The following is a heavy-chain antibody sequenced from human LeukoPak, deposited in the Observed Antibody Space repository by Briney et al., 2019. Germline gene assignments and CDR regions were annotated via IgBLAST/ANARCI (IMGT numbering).Heavy chain of an antibody. V-gene: IGHV3-30*01. CDR2: ISYDGSNK. CDR3: ARDMVRGVIRYYMDV. CDR1: GFTFSSYA. Sequence: GGSLRLSCAASGFTFSSYAMHWVRQAPGKGLEWVAVISYDGSNKYYADSVKGRFTISRDNSKNTLYLQMNSLRAEDTAVCYCARDMVRGVIRYYMDVWGKGTTVTVSS. D-gene: IGHD3-10*01. J-gene: IGHJ6*03.